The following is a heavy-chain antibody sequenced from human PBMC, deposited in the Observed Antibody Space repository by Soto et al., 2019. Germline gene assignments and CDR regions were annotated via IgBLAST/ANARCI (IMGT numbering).Heavy chain of an antibody. D-gene: IGHD2-15*01. V-gene: IGHV1-18*01. J-gene: IGHJ2*01. Sequence: QVQLVQSGAEVKKPGASVKVSCKASGYTFTHYGITWVRQAPGQGLEWMGWINSFSGDTNYPQKLQGRLTMTTDTSTNTVYMELRNLRSDETAVYYCATNLHSGGKYWYFDIWGRGTVVTVSS. CDR1: GYTFTHYG. CDR2: INSFSGDT. CDR3: ATNLHSGGKYWYFDI.